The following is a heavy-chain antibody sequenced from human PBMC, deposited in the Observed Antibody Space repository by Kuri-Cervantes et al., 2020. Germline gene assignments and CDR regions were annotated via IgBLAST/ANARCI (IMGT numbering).Heavy chain of an antibody. CDR1: GFTFSSYA. V-gene: IGHV3-30-3*01. D-gene: IGHD3-22*01. Sequence: GESLKISCAASGFTFSSYAMHWVRQAPGKGLEWVAVISYDGSNKYYADSVKGRFTISRDNSKNTLYLQMNSLRAEDTAVYYCAGIPRSNYYDSNAGAFDIWGQGTMVTVSS. CDR2: ISYDGSNK. J-gene: IGHJ3*02. CDR3: AGIPRSNYYDSNAGAFDI.